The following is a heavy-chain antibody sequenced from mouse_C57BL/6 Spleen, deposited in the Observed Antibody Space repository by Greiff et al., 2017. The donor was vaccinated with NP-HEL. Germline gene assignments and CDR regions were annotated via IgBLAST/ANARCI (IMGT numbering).Heavy chain of an antibody. Sequence: EVKVVESGGGLVKPGGSLKLSCAASGFTFSDYGMHWVRQAPEKGLEWVAYISSGSSTIYYADTVKGRFTISRDNAKNTLFLQMTSLRSEDTAMYYCARLYYGNYSYAMDYWGQGTSVTVSS. V-gene: IGHV5-17*01. D-gene: IGHD2-1*01. J-gene: IGHJ4*01. CDR2: ISSGSSTI. CDR1: GFTFSDYG. CDR3: ARLYYGNYSYAMDY.